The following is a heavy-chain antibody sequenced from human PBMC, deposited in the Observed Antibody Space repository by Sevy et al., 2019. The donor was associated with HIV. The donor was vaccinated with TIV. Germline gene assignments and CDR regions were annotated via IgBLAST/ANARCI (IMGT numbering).Heavy chain of an antibody. CDR3: AKGGYNWNDAIDY. CDR1: GFTFDDYT. D-gene: IGHD1-1*01. Sequence: GGSLRLSCAASGFTFDDYTMHWVRQAPGKGLEWVSLISWDGGSTYYADSVKDRFTISRDNSKNSLYLQMNSLRTEDTALYYCAKGGYNWNDAIDYWGQGTLVTVSS. CDR2: ISWDGGST. V-gene: IGHV3-43*01. J-gene: IGHJ4*02.